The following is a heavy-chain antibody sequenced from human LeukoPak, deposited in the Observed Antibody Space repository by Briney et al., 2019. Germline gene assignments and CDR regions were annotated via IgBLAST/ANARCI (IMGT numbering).Heavy chain of an antibody. J-gene: IGHJ4*02. CDR2: IRSKGYGGTT. CDR3: AKDDRWLQFCC. D-gene: IGHD5-24*01. V-gene: IGHV3-49*04. CDR1: GFTFGDYA. Sequence: GGSLRLSCTTSGFTFGDYAMNWVRQAPGKGLEWVGFIRSKGYGGTTEYAASVKGRFTISRDDSKSIAYLQMNSLRAEDTAVYYCAKDDRWLQFCCWGQGTLVTVSS.